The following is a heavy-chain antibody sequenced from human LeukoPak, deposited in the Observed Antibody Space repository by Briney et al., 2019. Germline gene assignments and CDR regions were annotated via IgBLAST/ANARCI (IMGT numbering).Heavy chain of an antibody. CDR2: TYYRSTWYN. J-gene: IGHJ5*02. D-gene: IGHD2-2*01. V-gene: IGHV6-1*01. Sequence: SQTLSLTCAISGDSVSSNSVTWNWIRQTPSRGLEWLGRTYYRSTWYNDYAVSVRGRITVNPDTSKNQFSLHLNSVTPEDTAVYYCARRLTQYDCFDPWGQGILVTVSS. CDR1: GDSVSSNSVT. CDR3: ARRLTQYDCFDP.